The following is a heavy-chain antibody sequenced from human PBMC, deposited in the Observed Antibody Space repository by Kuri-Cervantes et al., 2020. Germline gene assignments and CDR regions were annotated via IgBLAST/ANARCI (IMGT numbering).Heavy chain of an antibody. D-gene: IGHD3-10*01. CDR1: GGSFSGYY. Sequence: SETLSLTCAVYGGSFSGYYWSWIRQPPGKGLEWTGEINHSGSTNYNPSLKSRVTISVDTSKNQFSLKLSSVTAADTAVYYCARGRRSMVRGRNYYYMDVWGKGTTVTVSS. CDR3: ARGRRSMVRGRNYYYMDV. J-gene: IGHJ6*03. V-gene: IGHV4-34*01. CDR2: INHSGST.